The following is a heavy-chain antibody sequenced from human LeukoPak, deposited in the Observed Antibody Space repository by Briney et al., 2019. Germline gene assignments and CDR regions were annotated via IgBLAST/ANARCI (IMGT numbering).Heavy chain of an antibody. CDR2: IKQDGSEK. D-gene: IGHD6-19*01. CDR1: GFTFSTYW. V-gene: IGHV3-7*05. CDR3: ARSRGAGPAAYFDY. Sequence: GGSLRLSCAASGFTFSTYWMSWVRQPPGKGLEWVANIKQDGSEKYYVDSVKGRFTISRDNAKNSLYLQMSSLRAEDTAVYYCARSRGAGPAAYFDYWGQGTLITVSS. J-gene: IGHJ4*02.